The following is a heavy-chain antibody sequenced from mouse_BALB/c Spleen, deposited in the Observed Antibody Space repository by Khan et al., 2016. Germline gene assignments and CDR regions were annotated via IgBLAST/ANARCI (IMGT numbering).Heavy chain of an antibody. V-gene: IGHV5-17*02. Sequence: EVELVESGGGLVQPGGSRKLSCAASGFTFSSFGMHWVRQAPAKGLEWVAYISSGTGTIYYVDTVKGRFTISRDNPKNTLFLQMTSLRSEDTAMYYCVRDGRPLVAYWGQGTLVTVSA. CDR1: GFTFSSFG. CDR3: VRDGRPLVAY. J-gene: IGHJ3*01. CDR2: ISSGTGTI. D-gene: IGHD2-12*01.